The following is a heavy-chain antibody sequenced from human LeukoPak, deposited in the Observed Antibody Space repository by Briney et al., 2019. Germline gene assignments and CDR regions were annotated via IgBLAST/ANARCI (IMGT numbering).Heavy chain of an antibody. J-gene: IGHJ4*02. Sequence: ASVKVSCKSSGYTFTSYGISWVRQAPGQGLEWMGWIIAYNGNTNYAQKLQGRVTMTTDTSTSTAYMELRSLRSDDTAVYYCARDPPATYYDYVWGSYLRKSDRPIFDYWGQGTLVTVSS. CDR1: GYTFTSYG. D-gene: IGHD3-16*02. CDR3: ARDPPATYYDYVWGSYLRKSDRPIFDY. CDR2: IIAYNGNT. V-gene: IGHV1-18*01.